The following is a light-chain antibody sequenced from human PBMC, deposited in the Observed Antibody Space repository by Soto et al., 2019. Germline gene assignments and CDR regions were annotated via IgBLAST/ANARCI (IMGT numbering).Light chain of an antibody. CDR3: QSYDSSLSAYYV. Sequence: QSVLTRPPSVSGAPGQRVTSSCTGSSSNIGAGYDVHWYQQLPGTAPKLLIYGNSNRPSGVPDRFSGSKSGTSASLAITGLQAEDEADYYCQSYDSSLSAYYVFGTGTKVTVL. J-gene: IGLJ1*01. CDR1: SSNIGAGYD. CDR2: GNS. V-gene: IGLV1-40*01.